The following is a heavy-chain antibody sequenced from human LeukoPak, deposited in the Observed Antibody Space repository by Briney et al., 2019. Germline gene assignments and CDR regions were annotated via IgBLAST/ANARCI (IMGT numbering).Heavy chain of an antibody. Sequence: SQTLSLTCTVSGGSISSYYWSWIRQPAGKGLEWIGRIYTSGSTNYNPSLKSRVTMSVDTSKNQFSLKLSSVTAADTAVYYCARDLLPPLTILGWFDPWGQGTLVTVSS. CDR3: ARDLLPPLTILGWFDP. CDR1: GGSISSYY. J-gene: IGHJ5*02. CDR2: IYTSGST. D-gene: IGHD3-3*01. V-gene: IGHV4-4*07.